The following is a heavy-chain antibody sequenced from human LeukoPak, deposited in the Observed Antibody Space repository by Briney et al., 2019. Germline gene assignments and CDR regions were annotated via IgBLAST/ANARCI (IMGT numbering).Heavy chain of an antibody. Sequence: GGSLRLSCAASGFTFSSYAMSWVRQAPGKGLEWVSVIYSGGSTYYADSVKGRFTISRDNSKNTLYLQMNSLRAEDTAVYYCARELSAFDIWGQGTMVTVSS. V-gene: IGHV3-53*01. CDR1: GFTFSSYA. CDR3: ARELSAFDI. J-gene: IGHJ3*02. CDR2: IYSGGST. D-gene: IGHD3-10*01.